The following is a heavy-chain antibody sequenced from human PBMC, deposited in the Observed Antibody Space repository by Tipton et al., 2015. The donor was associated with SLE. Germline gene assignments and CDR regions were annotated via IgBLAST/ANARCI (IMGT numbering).Heavy chain of an antibody. CDR1: GGSFSGYY. Sequence: TLSLTCAVYGGSFSGYYWGRIRQPPGKGLEWIGEINHSGSTISVDTSKNQFSLKLSSVTAADTAVYYCARGIAVAAPAFDIWGQGTMVTVSS. D-gene: IGHD6-19*01. J-gene: IGHJ3*02. V-gene: IGHV4-34*01. CDR3: ARGIAVAAPAFDI. CDR2: INHSG.